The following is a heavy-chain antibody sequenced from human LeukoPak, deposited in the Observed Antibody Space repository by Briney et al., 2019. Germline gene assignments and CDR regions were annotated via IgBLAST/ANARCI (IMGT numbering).Heavy chain of an antibody. Sequence: GESLKISCKGSGYSFTSYWIGWVRQMPGKGLEWMGTIYPGDSDTRYSPSFQGQVTISADKSISTAYLQWSSLKASDTAMYYCARMKASPVVVVPGPNWFDPWGQGTLVTVSS. CDR3: ARMKASPVVVVPGPNWFDP. V-gene: IGHV5-51*01. CDR2: IYPGDSDT. CDR1: GYSFTSYW. J-gene: IGHJ5*02. D-gene: IGHD2-15*01.